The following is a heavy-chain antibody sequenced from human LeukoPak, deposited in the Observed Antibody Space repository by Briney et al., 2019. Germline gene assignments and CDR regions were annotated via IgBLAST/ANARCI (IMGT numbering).Heavy chain of an antibody. CDR3: ARDSDLVVAATRFLDV. CDR1: GYTFIDYG. D-gene: IGHD2-15*01. J-gene: IGHJ6*04. V-gene: IGHV1-18*01. CDR2: ISTYNGNT. Sequence: ASVKVSCKASGYTFIDYGINWVRQAPGQGLEWMAWISTYNGNTKYSQKFQGRVTLTTDTSTTPAYMELRSLRSDDTAVYYCARDSDLVVAATRFLDVWGKGTTVTVSS.